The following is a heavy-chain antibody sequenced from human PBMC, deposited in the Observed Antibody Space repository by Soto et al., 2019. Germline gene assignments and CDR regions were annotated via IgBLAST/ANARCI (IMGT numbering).Heavy chain of an antibody. D-gene: IGHD2-8*02. CDR3: TGEVASGY. V-gene: IGHV3-11*06. CDR1: GFTFSDYY. Sequence: PGGSLRLSCAASGFTFSDYYMSWIRQAPGKGLEWVSYISSSSSYIYYADSVKGRFTISRDNAKNSLYLQMNSLRGDDMAVYYCTGEVASGYWGQGTLVTVSS. J-gene: IGHJ4*02. CDR2: ISSSSSYI.